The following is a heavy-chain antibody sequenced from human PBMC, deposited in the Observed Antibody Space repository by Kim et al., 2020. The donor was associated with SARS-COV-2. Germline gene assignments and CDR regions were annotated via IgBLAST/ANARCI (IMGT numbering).Heavy chain of an antibody. Sequence: SETLSLTCTVSGGSVSSGSYYWSWIRQPPGKGLEWIGYIYYSGSTNYNPSLKSRVTISVDTSKNQFSLKLSSVTAADTAVYYCARAAYTDHGLIYYYYGMDVWGQGTTVTVSS. CDR1: GGSVSSGSYY. CDR3: ARAAYTDHGLIYYYYGMDV. CDR2: IYYSGST. D-gene: IGHD3-16*01. J-gene: IGHJ6*02. V-gene: IGHV4-61*01.